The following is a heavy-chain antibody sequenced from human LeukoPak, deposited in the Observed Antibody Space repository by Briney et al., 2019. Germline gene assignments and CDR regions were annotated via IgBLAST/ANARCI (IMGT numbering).Heavy chain of an antibody. CDR2: ISGSGGST. Sequence: GGSLRLSCAASGFTFSSYAMSWVRQAPGKGLEWVSAISGSGGSTYYADSVKGRFTISRDNSKNTLYLQMNSLRAEDTAVYYCAKDLTYYYDSSGYHLGTGAFDIWGQGTMVTVSS. J-gene: IGHJ3*02. CDR1: GFTFSSYA. V-gene: IGHV3-23*01. CDR3: AKDLTYYYDSSGYHLGTGAFDI. D-gene: IGHD3-22*01.